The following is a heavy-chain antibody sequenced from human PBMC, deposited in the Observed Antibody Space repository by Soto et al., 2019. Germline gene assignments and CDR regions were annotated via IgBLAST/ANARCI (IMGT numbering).Heavy chain of an antibody. CDR2: IIPIFGTA. D-gene: IGHD3-16*02. J-gene: IGHJ4*02. V-gene: IGHV1-69*05. Sequence: QVQLVQSGAEVKKPGSSVKVSCKASGGTFSSYAISWVRQAPGQGLEWMGGIIPIFGTANYAQKFQGRVTIPSDESTSTAYMELSSVRSEDTAVYYCTTIFTFGGVITDYWGQGTLVTVSS. CDR1: GGTFSSYA. CDR3: TTIFTFGGVITDY.